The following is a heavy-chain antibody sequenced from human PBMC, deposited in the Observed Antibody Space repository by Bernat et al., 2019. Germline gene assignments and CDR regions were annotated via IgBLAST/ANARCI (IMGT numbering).Heavy chain of an antibody. CDR2: INHRGIT. CDR3: MRVHLGH. CDR1: GESSSGFF. D-gene: IGHD1-1*01. Sequence: QVHLQQWGAGLLKPSETLSLTCAAYGESSSGFFWSWVRQSPGKGLEWIGEINHRGITNYNPSLKSRVTMSIDTSKAQFSLRLNSVTAADTAVYYCMRVHLGHWDQGALVIVSS. V-gene: IGHV4-34*02. J-gene: IGHJ4*02.